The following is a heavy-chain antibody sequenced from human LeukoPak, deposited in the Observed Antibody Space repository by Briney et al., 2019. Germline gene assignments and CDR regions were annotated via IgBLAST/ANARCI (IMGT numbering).Heavy chain of an antibody. J-gene: IGHJ6*03. CDR2: IYYSGST. CDR1: GGSISSYY. Sequence: SETLSLTCTVSGGSISSYYWSWIRQPPGKGLEWIGYIYYSGSTNYNPSLKSRVTISVDTSKNQFSLKLSSVTAADTAVYYCASLNLNWGSNYYYYYMDVWGKGTTVTVSS. V-gene: IGHV4-59*08. CDR3: ASLNLNWGSNYYYYYMDV. D-gene: IGHD7-27*01.